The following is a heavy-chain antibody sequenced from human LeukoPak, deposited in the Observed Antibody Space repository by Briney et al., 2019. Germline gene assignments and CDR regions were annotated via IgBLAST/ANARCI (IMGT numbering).Heavy chain of an antibody. Sequence: PGGSLRLSCAASGFTFDDYGMNWVRQAPGKGLEWVAVISYDGSNKYYADSVKGRFTISRDNSKNTLYLQMNSLRAEDTAVYYCARDGGFGELRYYMDVWGKGTTVTVSS. D-gene: IGHD3-10*01. CDR2: ISYDGSNK. V-gene: IGHV3-30*03. CDR3: ARDGGFGELRYYMDV. CDR1: GFTFDDYG. J-gene: IGHJ6*03.